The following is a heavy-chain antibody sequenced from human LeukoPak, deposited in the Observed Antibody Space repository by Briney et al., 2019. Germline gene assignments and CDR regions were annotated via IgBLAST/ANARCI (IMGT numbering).Heavy chain of an antibody. CDR1: GGSISSSNW. Sequence: PSETLSLTCAVSGGSISSSNWWSWVRQPPGKGLEWIGEIYHSGSTNYNPSLKSRVTISVDKSKNQFSLKLSSVTAADTAVYYCASYGSGSYYYGMDVWGKGTTVTVSS. D-gene: IGHD3-10*01. V-gene: IGHV4-4*02. CDR3: ASYGSGSYYYGMDV. J-gene: IGHJ6*04. CDR2: IYHSGST.